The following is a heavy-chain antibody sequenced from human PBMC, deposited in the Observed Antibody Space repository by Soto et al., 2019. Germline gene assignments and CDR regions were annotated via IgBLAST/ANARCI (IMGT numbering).Heavy chain of an antibody. CDR1: GFTINSYA. CDR3: AKGSLVATACKIDY. D-gene: IGHD5-12*01. Sequence: GGSLRLSCAASGFTINSYAMSWVRQAPGKGLEWVSVISGSGDDTYYADSVKGRFTLSRDNSKNTLFLQMNSLKAEDTAIYYCAKGSLVATACKIDYWGQGTLVTVSS. V-gene: IGHV3-23*01. J-gene: IGHJ4*02. CDR2: ISGSGDDT.